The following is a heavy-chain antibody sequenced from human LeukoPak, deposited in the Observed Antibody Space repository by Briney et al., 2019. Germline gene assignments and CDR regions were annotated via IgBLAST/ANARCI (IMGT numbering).Heavy chain of an antibody. CDR2: ISSSSSYI. Sequence: PGGSLRLSCAASGFTFSSYSMNWVRQAPGKGLEWVSSISSSSSYIYHADSVKGRFTISRDNAKNSLYLQMNSLRAEDTAVYYCAREPYYYGSGSSPDYYGMDVWGQGTTVTVSS. CDR3: AREPYYYGSGSSPDYYGMDV. J-gene: IGHJ6*02. CDR1: GFTFSSYS. V-gene: IGHV3-21*01. D-gene: IGHD3-10*01.